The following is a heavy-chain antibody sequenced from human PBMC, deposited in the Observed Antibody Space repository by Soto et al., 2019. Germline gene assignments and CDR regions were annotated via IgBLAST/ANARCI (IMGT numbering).Heavy chain of an antibody. CDR3: AKGLGEPLYFDS. V-gene: IGHV3-23*01. Sequence: EVQMLESGGGLVQPGGSLRLSCVVSGFTFKSFAMTWVRQAPGKGLEWVSSISGAGINTYYADSVRGRFSISRDNSENTLYLQVNSLRAEDSALYYCAKGLGEPLYFDSWGQGTLVNVSS. CDR1: GFTFKSFA. CDR2: ISGAGINT. J-gene: IGHJ4*02.